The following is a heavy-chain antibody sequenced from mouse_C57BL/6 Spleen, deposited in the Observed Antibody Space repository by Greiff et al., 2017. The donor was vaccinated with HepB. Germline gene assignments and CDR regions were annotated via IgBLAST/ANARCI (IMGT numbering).Heavy chain of an antibody. CDR2: ISSGSSTI. D-gene: IGHD2-4*01. Sequence: EVKLQESGGGLVKPGGSLKLSCAASGFTFSDYGMHWVRQAPEKGLEWVAYISSGSSTIYYADTVKGRFTISRDNAKNTLFLQMTSLRSEDTAMYYCARNDYLYYFDYWGQGTTLTVSS. V-gene: IGHV5-17*01. CDR1: GFTFSDYG. J-gene: IGHJ2*01. CDR3: ARNDYLYYFDY.